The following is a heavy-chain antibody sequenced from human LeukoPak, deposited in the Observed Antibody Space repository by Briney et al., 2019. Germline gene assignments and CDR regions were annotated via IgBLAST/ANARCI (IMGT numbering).Heavy chain of an antibody. V-gene: IGHV4-4*07. Sequence: SETLSLTCTVSGGSISSYYWSWIRQPAGKGLEWIGRIYTSGSTNYNPSLKSRVTISVDKSKNQFSLKLSSVTAADTAVYYCARGSPGGAAATFDYWGQGTPVTVSS. CDR1: GGSISSYY. J-gene: IGHJ4*02. CDR3: ARGSPGGAAATFDY. CDR2: IYTSGST. D-gene: IGHD6-13*01.